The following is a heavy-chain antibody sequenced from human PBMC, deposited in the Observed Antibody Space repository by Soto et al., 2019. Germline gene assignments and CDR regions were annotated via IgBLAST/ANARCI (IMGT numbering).Heavy chain of an antibody. CDR1: GYTFTSYY. V-gene: IGHV1-46*01. Sequence: ASVKVSCKASGYTFTSYYMNWVRQAPGQGLEWLGIINPSNGYTTYAQRFLGRVTITSDTSTSTAYMELSSLRSEDTAVYYCARDLGGWPDYWGQGTLVTVSS. CDR2: INPSNGYT. D-gene: IGHD2-15*01. CDR3: ARDLGGWPDY. J-gene: IGHJ4*02.